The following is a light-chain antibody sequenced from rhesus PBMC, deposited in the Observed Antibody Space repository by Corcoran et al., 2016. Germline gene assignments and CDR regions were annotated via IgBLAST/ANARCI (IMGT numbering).Light chain of an antibody. V-gene: IGKV1-37*01. CDR3: QQYNSAPPT. J-gene: IGKJ4*01. CDR1: QGISSY. Sequence: DIQMTQSPSSLSASVGDTVTITCRASQGISSYLAWYQQKPGKAPKPLIYYASNLESGVPSRFSGSGSGTEFPLTISSLQPEDFATYYCQQYNSAPPTFGGGTKVEIK. CDR2: YAS.